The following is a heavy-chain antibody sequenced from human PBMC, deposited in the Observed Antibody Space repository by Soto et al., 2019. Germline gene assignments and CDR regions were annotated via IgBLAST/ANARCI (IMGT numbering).Heavy chain of an antibody. D-gene: IGHD7-27*01. CDR3: ATSVLATGTVDY. V-gene: IGHV3-15*07. J-gene: IGHJ4*02. CDR1: GFPFTNAW. Sequence: GGSLRLSCEASGFPFTNAWMNWFRQAPGKGLEWVGRVKSNRDGGTIEYTSPVKGRFTISRDDSRDTLYLQLSSLKTEDTAVYYCATSVLATGTVDYWGQGTLVTVSS. CDR2: VKSNRDGGTI.